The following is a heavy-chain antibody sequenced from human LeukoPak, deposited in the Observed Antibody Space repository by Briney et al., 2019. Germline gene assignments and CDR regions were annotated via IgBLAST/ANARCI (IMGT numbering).Heavy chain of an antibody. V-gene: IGHV1-18*01. CDR3: AGDLGGVQQWLVGYFDY. Sequence: ASVKVSCKASGYTFASYGISWVRQAPGQGLEWMGWISAYNGNTNYAQKFQGRVTMTTDTSTSTAYMELRSLRSDDTAVYYCAGDLGGVQQWLVGYFDYWGQGTLVTVSS. CDR2: ISAYNGNT. D-gene: IGHD6-19*01. J-gene: IGHJ4*02. CDR1: GYTFASYG.